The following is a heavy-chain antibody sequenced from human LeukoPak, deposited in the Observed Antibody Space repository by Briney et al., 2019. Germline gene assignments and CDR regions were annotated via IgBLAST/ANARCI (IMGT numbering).Heavy chain of an antibody. V-gene: IGHV3-23*01. D-gene: IGHD2-15*01. Sequence: GGSLRLSCAASGFTFSSYAMSWVRQAPGKGLEWVSAISGSGGSTYYADSVKGRFTISRDNSKNTLYPQMNSLRAEDTAVYYCAKDRSYCSGGSCYPSMFDPWGQGTLVTVSS. CDR1: GFTFSSYA. J-gene: IGHJ5*02. CDR2: ISGSGGST. CDR3: AKDRSYCSGGSCYPSMFDP.